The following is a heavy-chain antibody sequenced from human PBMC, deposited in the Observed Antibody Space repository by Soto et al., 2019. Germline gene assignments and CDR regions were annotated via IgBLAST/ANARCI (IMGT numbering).Heavy chain of an antibody. Sequence: QVRLQESGPGLVKPSETLSLTCSVSGGSFSTYYWSWIRQPPGKGLEWIGYIYYTGSTNYNPSLSSRVTMSIDTSNNRFSLKLNSVTAADTAVYYCASDSGYTNWNFDLWGRGTLVTVSS. CDR2: IYYTGST. J-gene: IGHJ2*01. V-gene: IGHV4-59*01. CDR3: ASDSGYTNWNFDL. CDR1: GGSFSTYY. D-gene: IGHD3-22*01.